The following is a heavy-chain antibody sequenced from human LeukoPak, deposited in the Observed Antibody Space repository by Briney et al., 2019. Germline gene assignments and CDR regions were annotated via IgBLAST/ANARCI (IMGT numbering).Heavy chain of an antibody. CDR1: GGSISSYS. V-gene: IGHV4-4*07. Sequence: PSETLSLTCTVSGGSISSYSWSWVRQPAGKGLEWIGRIYTSGSTNYNPSLNSRVTVSVDTSKNQCSLKLSSVTAADTAVYYCARCPGGGLLGAFDIWGQGTMVTVSS. CDR3: ARCPGGGLLGAFDI. J-gene: IGHJ3*02. D-gene: IGHD2-15*01. CDR2: IYTSGST.